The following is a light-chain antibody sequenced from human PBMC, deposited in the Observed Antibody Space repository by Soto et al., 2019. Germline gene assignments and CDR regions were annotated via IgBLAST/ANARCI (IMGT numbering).Light chain of an antibody. V-gene: IGKV1D-16*01. CDR3: QQYNSYSWT. J-gene: IGKJ1*01. CDR2: AAS. Sequence: DIQMTQSPSSVSASVGDRVTITCRASQDISSWLAWYQQKPGKAPKIMIYAASSLQGGVPSRFSGSGSGTDFTLTISSLQPEEFATYYCQQYNSYSWTFGQGTKVDI. CDR1: QDISSW.